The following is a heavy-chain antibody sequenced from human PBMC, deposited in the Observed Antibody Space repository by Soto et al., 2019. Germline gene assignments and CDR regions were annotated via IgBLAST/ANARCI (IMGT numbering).Heavy chain of an antibody. Sequence: QVQLVQSGAEVKKPGASVKVSCKASGYTFTSYGISWLRQAPGQGLEWMGWISAYNGNTNYAQKLQGRDTMTTDTSTSTAYMELRSLRSDDTAVYYCARSPYYYGSGSYGRGDYWGQGTLVTVSS. J-gene: IGHJ4*02. CDR2: ISAYNGNT. CDR3: ARSPYYYGSGSYGRGDY. D-gene: IGHD3-10*01. V-gene: IGHV1-18*01. CDR1: GYTFTSYG.